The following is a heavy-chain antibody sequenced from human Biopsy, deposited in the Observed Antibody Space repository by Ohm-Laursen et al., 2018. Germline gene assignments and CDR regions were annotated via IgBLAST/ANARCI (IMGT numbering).Heavy chain of an antibody. J-gene: IGHJ4*02. CDR3: AADINVWNVNY. CDR2: FAPESGRI. D-gene: IGHD1-1*01. CDR1: GYTLNELS. Sequence: ASVKVSCKVSGYTLNELSMHWVRQVPGKGLEWMGGFAPESGRIVYSQKFQGRVTMTEDTSTSTAYMEVWRLRSDDTAVYYCAADINVWNVNYWGQGTQVIVSS. V-gene: IGHV1-24*01.